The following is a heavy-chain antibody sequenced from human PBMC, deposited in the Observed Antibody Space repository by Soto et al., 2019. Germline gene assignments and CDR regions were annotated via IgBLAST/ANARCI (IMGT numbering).Heavy chain of an antibody. D-gene: IGHD6-19*01. J-gene: IGHJ6*02. CDR3: VKDGSSGWPYYYGLDV. CDR1: GFTFSSYG. Sequence: QVQLVESGGGVVQPGRSLRRSCAASGFTFSSYGMHWVRQAPGKGLEWVAVISYDGSNKYYADSVKGRFTIARDNSKNTLYLQMSSLRAEDTAVYYCVKDGSSGWPYYYGLDVWGQGTSVTVSS. V-gene: IGHV3-30*18. CDR2: ISYDGSNK.